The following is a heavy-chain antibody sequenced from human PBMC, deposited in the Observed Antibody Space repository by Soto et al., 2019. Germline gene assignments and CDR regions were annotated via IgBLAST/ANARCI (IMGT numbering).Heavy chain of an antibody. CDR1: GGSITDYY. J-gene: IGHJ2*01. CDR2: GYHSVSI. CDR3: AGACAGFRAYWYFDL. V-gene: IGHV4-59*01. Sequence: ASETLSLTCTVSGGSITDYYWSWIRQPPGKALEWIGYGYHSVSIHYNPSLKTRVTISVDTSEDQFSLRLSSVTAADTAVYYCAGACAGFRAYWYFDLWGRGTLVTVSS.